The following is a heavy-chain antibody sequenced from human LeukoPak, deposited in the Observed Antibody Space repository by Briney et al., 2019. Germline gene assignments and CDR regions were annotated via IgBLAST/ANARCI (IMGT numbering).Heavy chain of an antibody. J-gene: IGHJ3*02. D-gene: IGHD4-23*01. Sequence: GGSLRLSCAASGFTFSSYGMHWVRQTPGKGLEWVSGITWNSVDIDYADSVKGRFTISRDNAKNSLYLQMNSLRAEDTALYYCAKGTWGNPFDIWGQGTMVTVSS. CDR2: ITWNSVDI. CDR3: AKGTWGNPFDI. V-gene: IGHV3-9*01. CDR1: GFTFSSYG.